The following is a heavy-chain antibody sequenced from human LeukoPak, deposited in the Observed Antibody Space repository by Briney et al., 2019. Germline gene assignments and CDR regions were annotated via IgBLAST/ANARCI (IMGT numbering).Heavy chain of an antibody. CDR1: GGSISSYY. V-gene: IGHV4-59*01. J-gene: IGHJ4*02. CDR3: ARGVYDILTGYYESRFDY. D-gene: IGHD3-9*01. CDR2: IYYSGST. Sequence: SQTLSLTCTVSGGSISSYYWSWIRQPPGKGLEWIGYIYYSGSTNYNPSLKSRVTISVDTSKNQFSLKLSSVTAADTAVYYCARGVYDILTGYYESRFDYWGQGTLVTVSS.